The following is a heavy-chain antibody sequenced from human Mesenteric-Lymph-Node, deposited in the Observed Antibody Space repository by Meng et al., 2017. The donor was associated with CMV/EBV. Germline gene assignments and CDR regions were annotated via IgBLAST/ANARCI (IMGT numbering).Heavy chain of an antibody. Sequence: SETLSLTCAVYGGSFSGYYWSWIRQPPGKGLEWIGEINHSGSTNYNPSLKSRVTISVDTSKNQFSLKLSSVTAADTAVYYCARGGAAAGRQSYYYYYGMDVWGQGTTVTVSS. CDR3: ARGGAAAGRQSYYYYYGMDV. CDR1: GGSFSGYY. V-gene: IGHV4-34*01. CDR2: INHSGST. J-gene: IGHJ6*02. D-gene: IGHD6-13*01.